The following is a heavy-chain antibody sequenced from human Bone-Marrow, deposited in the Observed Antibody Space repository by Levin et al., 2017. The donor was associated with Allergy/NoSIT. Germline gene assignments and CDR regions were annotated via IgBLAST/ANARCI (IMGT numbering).Heavy chain of an antibody. CDR3: ARHDDIVVVPAVPFDY. D-gene: IGHD2-2*01. Sequence: SQTLSLTCTVSGGSISSSSYYWGWIRQPPGKGLEWIGSIYYSGSTYYNPSLKSRVTISVDTSKNQFSLKLSSVTAADTAVYYCARHDDIVVVPAVPFDYWGQGTLVTVSS. CDR1: GGSISSSSYY. V-gene: IGHV4-39*01. CDR2: IYYSGST. J-gene: IGHJ4*02.